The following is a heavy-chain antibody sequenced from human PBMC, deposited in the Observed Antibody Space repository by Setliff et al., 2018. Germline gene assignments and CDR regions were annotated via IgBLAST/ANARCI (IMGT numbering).Heavy chain of an antibody. CDR1: GFTVSSNY. CDR2: IRSKAYGGTT. Sequence: GGSLRLSCAASGFTVSSNYMSWVRQAPGKGLEWVGFIRSKAYGGTTEYAASVKGRFTISRDDSKSIAYLQMNSLKTEDTAVYYCTRASSIAVAGSSIWGQGTQVTVSS. D-gene: IGHD6-19*01. J-gene: IGHJ4*02. V-gene: IGHV3-49*04. CDR3: TRASSIAVAGSSI.